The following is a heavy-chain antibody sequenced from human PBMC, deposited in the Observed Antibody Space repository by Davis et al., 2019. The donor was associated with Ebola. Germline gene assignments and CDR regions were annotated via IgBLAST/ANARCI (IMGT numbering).Heavy chain of an antibody. J-gene: IGHJ3*02. CDR1: GVSITTHY. CDR3: ARGRVVPAAIREFDI. V-gene: IGHV4-59*11. CDR2: VYYTGST. D-gene: IGHD2-2*01. Sequence: PSETLSLTCTISGVSITTHYWNWIRQPPGKGLEWIGSVYYTGSTNYSPSLESRVTISVDTSKNQFSLKLSSVTAADTAVYYCARGRVVPAAIREFDIWGQGTMVTVSS.